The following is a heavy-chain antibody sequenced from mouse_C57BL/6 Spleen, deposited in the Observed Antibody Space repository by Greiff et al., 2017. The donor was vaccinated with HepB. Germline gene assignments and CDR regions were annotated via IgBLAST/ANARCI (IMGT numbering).Heavy chain of an antibody. Sequence: QVQLKESGAELVRPGASVTLSCKASGYTFTDYEMHWVKQTPVHGLEWIGAIDPETGGTAYNQKFKGKAILTADKSSSTAYMERRSLTSEDSAVYYCTRYDYDEGSYAMDYWGQGTSVTVSS. J-gene: IGHJ4*01. V-gene: IGHV1-15*01. CDR3: TRYDYDEGSYAMDY. CDR2: IDPETGGT. D-gene: IGHD2-4*01. CDR1: GYTFTDYE.